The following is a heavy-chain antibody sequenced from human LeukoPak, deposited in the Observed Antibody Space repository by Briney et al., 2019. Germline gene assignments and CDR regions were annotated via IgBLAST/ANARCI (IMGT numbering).Heavy chain of an antibody. CDR2: IYYSGST. Sequence: PSETLSLTCTVSGGSISSGDYYWSWIRQPPGKGLEWIGYIYYSGSTYYNPSLKSRVTISVDTSKNQFSLKLSSVTAADTAVYYCARERYGSGREYYGMDVWGQGTTVTVSS. J-gene: IGHJ6*02. CDR3: ARERYGSGREYYGMDV. CDR1: GGSISSGDYY. D-gene: IGHD3-10*01. V-gene: IGHV4-30-4*01.